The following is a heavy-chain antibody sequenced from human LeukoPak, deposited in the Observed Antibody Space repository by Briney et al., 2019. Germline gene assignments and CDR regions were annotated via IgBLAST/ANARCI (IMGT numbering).Heavy chain of an antibody. CDR3: ARGEGGVVVPAAMGAEYFQH. J-gene: IGHJ1*01. Sequence: PSETLSLTCTVSGGSISTYYWSWIRQPPGKGLEWIGYIYYSGSTNYNPSLKSRVTISVDTSKNQFSLKLSSVTAADTAVYYCARGEGGVVVPAAMGAEYFQHWGQGTLVTVSS. CDR2: IYYSGST. CDR1: GGSISTYY. V-gene: IGHV4-59*12. D-gene: IGHD2-2*01.